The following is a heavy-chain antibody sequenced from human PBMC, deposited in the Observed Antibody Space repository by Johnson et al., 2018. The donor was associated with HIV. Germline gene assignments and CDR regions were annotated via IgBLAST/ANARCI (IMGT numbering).Heavy chain of an antibody. CDR1: GFTFINSA. Sequence: DVQVVESGGGLVHPGGSLRLSCAASGFTFINSAMTWVRQAPGKGLEWVSAISGSGSTIYYADSVKGRVTISRDNAKNSLYLHMNSLRAEDTAVYYCGSGAQFGTVSHDAFDIWGQGTMVTVSS. V-gene: IGHV3-48*04. CDR3: GSGAQFGTVSHDAFDI. CDR2: ISGSGSTI. D-gene: IGHD1-7*01. J-gene: IGHJ3*02.